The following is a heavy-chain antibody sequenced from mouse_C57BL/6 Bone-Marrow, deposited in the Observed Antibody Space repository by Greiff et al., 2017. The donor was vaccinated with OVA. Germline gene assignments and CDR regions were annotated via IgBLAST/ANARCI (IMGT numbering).Heavy chain of an antibody. CDR2: INPSSGYT. J-gene: IGHJ4*01. CDR1: GYTFTSYW. D-gene: IGHD2-3*01. V-gene: IGHV1-7*01. Sequence: VKLLESGAELAKPGASVKLSCKASGYTFTSYWLPWVKQRPGQGLEWIGYINPSSGYTKYNQKFKDKATLTADKSSSTAYMQLSSLTYEDSAVYYCARWLLHYYAMDYWGQGTSVTVSS. CDR3: ARWLLHYYAMDY.